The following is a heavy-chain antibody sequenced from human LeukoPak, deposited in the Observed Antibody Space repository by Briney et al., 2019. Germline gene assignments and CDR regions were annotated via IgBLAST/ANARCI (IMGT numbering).Heavy chain of an antibody. J-gene: IGHJ3*02. V-gene: IGHV4-59*12. Sequence: SETLSLTCTVSGGSLSGYYWSWVRQPPGERLEWIGYIYYSGSTNYNPSLKSRVTISVDTSKNQFSLKLSSVTAADTAVYYCARPNRLGYCSSTSCSRGAFDIWGQGTMVTVSS. D-gene: IGHD2-2*01. CDR1: GGSLSGYY. CDR3: ARPNRLGYCSSTSCSRGAFDI. CDR2: IYYSGST.